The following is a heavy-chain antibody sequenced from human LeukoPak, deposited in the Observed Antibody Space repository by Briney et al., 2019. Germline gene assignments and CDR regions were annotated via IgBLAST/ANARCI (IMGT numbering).Heavy chain of an antibody. D-gene: IGHD2-2*01. CDR3: ARCTSCSEVGTFDY. J-gene: IGHJ4*02. Sequence: PSETLSLTCTVSGGSISSYYWSWIRQPPGKGLEWIGYMYYSGSTNYNPSLKSRVTISVDTSKNQFSLKLSSVTAADTAVYYCARCTSCSEVGTFDYRGQGTLVTVSS. CDR1: GGSISSYY. V-gene: IGHV4-59*01. CDR2: MYYSGST.